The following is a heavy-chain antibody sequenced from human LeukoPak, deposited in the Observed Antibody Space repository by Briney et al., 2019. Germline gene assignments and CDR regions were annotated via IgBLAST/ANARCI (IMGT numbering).Heavy chain of an antibody. D-gene: IGHD4-17*01. CDR3: ATQNYGDYDGWFDP. CDR2: FDPEDGET. V-gene: IGHV1-24*01. Sequence: SVTVSCKASGYTFTGYYMHWVRQAPGKGLEWMGGFDPEDGETIYAQKFQGRVTMTEDTSTDTAYMELSSLRSEDTAVYYCATQNYGDYDGWFDPWGQGTLVTVSS. CDR1: GYTFTGYY. J-gene: IGHJ5*02.